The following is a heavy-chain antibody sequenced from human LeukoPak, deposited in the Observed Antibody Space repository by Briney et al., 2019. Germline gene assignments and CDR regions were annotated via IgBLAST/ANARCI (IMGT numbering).Heavy chain of an antibody. J-gene: IGHJ6*03. CDR1: GYTFTSYD. CDR2: MNPNSGNT. CDR3: ARSDIVVVVAASSSMDV. D-gene: IGHD2-15*01. V-gene: IGHV1-8*01. Sequence: ASVKVSCKASGYTFTSYDINWVRQATGQGLEWMGWMNPNSGNTGYAQKFQGRVTMTRNTSISTAYMELSSLRSEDTAVYYCARSDIVVVVAASSSMDVWGKGTTVTISS.